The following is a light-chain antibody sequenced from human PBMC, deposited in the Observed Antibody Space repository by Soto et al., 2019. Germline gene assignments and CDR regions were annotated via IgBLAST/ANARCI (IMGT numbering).Light chain of an antibody. V-gene: IGKV3-11*01. Sequence: EIVLTQSPATLSLSPGERATLSCRASQSVTSFLAWYQQKPGQAPRLLIYDVSSRATGIPARFSGSGSGTDFTLTIRSLEPEDFAVYYCQERSNWPLYTFGPGTKLEIK. CDR2: DVS. CDR1: QSVTSF. J-gene: IGKJ2*01. CDR3: QERSNWPLYT.